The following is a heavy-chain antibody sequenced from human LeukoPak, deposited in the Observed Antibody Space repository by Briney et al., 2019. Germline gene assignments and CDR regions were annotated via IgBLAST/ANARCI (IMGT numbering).Heavy chain of an antibody. D-gene: IGHD3-10*01. V-gene: IGHV3-15*01. CDR1: GFTFSNAW. Sequence: GGSLRLSCAASGFTFSNAWMSWVRQAPGKGLEWVGRIKSKTDGGTTDYAAPVKGRFTISRDDSKNTLYLQMNSLKTEDTAVYYCTTTFPYYYGSGSYSFFDYWGQGNLLAVSS. CDR3: TTTFPYYYGSGSYSFFDY. CDR2: IKSKTDGGTT. J-gene: IGHJ4*02.